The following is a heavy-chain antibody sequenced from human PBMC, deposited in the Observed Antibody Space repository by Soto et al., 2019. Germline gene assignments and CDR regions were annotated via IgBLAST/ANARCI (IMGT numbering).Heavy chain of an antibody. J-gene: IGHJ6*02. CDR1: GFSLSTSGMC. Sequence: SGPTLVNPTQTLTLTCTFSGFSLSTSGMCVSWIRQPPGKALEWLALIDWDDDKYYSTSLKTRLTISKDTSKNQVVLTMTNMDPVDTATYYCARIPEITGLYYYYGMDVWGQGTTVTVSS. CDR2: IDWDDDK. D-gene: IGHD3-16*01. CDR3: ARIPEITGLYYYYGMDV. V-gene: IGHV2-70*01.